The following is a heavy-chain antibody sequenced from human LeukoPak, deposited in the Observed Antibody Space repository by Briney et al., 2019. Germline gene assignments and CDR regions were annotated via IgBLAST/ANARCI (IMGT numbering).Heavy chain of an antibody. V-gene: IGHV4-59*08. Sequence: SETLSLTCTVPGGSITNYYWSWIRQSPGKGLEWIGFISYSGSTKYNPSLKSRVTISVNTSKNQFSLKLSSVTAADTAVYYCARSDRYSSGWTGWFDPWGQGTLVTVSS. J-gene: IGHJ5*02. CDR3: ARSDRYSSGWTGWFDP. D-gene: IGHD6-19*01. CDR2: ISYSGST. CDR1: GGSITNYY.